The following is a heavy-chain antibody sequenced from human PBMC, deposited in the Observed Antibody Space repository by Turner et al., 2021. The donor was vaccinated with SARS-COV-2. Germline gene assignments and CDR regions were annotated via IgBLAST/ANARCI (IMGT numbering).Heavy chain of an antibody. CDR3: AFGGRTDKKRQLDTQGIAFDI. CDR1: GHNLTQLS. V-gene: IGHV1-24*01. Sequence: QAHLVQSGAEGEKPWASGKVSCKGSGHNLTQLSIHWVRQAPGKGPGWVGGFEPKDGGTICNETMRGRANLTEDRSTNAAYMALKNLRFADTAVYYCAFGGRTDKKRQLDTQGIAFDIWGQGTTISVSS. CDR2: FEPKDGGT. J-gene: IGHJ3*02. D-gene: IGHD3-16*01.